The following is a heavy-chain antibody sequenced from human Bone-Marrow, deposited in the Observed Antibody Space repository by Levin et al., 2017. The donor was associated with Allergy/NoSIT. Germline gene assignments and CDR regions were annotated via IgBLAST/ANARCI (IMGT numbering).Heavy chain of an antibody. V-gene: IGHV4-59*01. D-gene: IGHD3-10*02. CDR2: IYDTGSI. CDR1: GGSISGYY. Sequence: SQTLSLTCTVSGGSISGYYWSWLRQPPGKGLEWIGYIYDTGSINYNPSLKGRVIISVDTSKNQLSLKLSSVTAADTAMYYCARGGTMWDDYWGQGTLVTVSS. CDR3: ARGGTMWDDY. J-gene: IGHJ4*02.